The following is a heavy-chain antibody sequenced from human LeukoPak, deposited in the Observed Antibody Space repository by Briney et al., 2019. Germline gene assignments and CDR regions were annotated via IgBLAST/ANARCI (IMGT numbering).Heavy chain of an antibody. J-gene: IGHJ4*02. V-gene: IGHV4-59*01. CDR2: IYYIGST. CDR3: ARYYYDRSGYSDTYYFDY. D-gene: IGHD3-22*01. CDR1: GGSINSYY. Sequence: PSETLSLTCTVSGGSINSYYWSWIRQPPGKGLEWIGYIYYIGSTHYNPSLKSRVTISVDTSKNQFSLKLSSVTAADTAAYYCARYYYDRSGYSDTYYFDYWGQGTLVTVST.